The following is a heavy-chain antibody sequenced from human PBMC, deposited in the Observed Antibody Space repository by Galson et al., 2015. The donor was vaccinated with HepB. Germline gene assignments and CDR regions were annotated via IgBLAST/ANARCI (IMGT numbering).Heavy chain of an antibody. D-gene: IGHD3-3*01. J-gene: IGHJ4*02. V-gene: IGHV4-34*01. Sequence: SETLSLTCAVYGGSFSGYYWSWIRQPPGKGLEWIGEINHSGSTNYNPSLKSRVTISVDTSKNQFSLKLSSVTAADTAVYYCARERRYDFWSGYYDFDYWGQGTLVTVSS. CDR1: GGSFSGYY. CDR2: INHSGST. CDR3: ARERRYDFWSGYYDFDY.